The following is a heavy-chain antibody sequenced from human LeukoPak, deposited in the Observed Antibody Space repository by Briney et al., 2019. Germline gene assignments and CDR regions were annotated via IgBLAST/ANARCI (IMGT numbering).Heavy chain of an antibody. CDR1: GFTCSDYY. Sequence: GGSLRLSCAASGFTCSDYYMSWIRQAPGKGLEWVSYISSSGSTIYYADSVKGRFTISRDNAKNSLYLQMNSLRAEDTAVYYCARDQEWFQMDVWGKGTTVTVSS. D-gene: IGHD3-3*01. J-gene: IGHJ6*04. CDR3: ARDQEWFQMDV. V-gene: IGHV3-11*01. CDR2: ISSSGSTI.